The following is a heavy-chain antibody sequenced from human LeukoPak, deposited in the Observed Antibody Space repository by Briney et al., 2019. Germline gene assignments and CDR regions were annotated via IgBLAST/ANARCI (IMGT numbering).Heavy chain of an antibody. CDR3: ARVLYGGNSRGIVDY. D-gene: IGHD4-23*01. V-gene: IGHV3-30*03. CDR2: ISYDGSNK. Sequence: AGGSLRLSCAASGFTFSSYGMHWVRQAPGKGLEWVAVISYDGSNKYYADSVKGRFTISRDNAKNSLYLQMNSLRAEDTAVYYCARVLYGGNSRGIVDYWGQGTLVTVSS. CDR1: GFTFSSYG. J-gene: IGHJ4*02.